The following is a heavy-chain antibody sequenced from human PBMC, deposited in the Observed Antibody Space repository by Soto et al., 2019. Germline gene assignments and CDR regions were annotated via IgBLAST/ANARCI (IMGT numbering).Heavy chain of an antibody. V-gene: IGHV1-18*01. CDR2: ISAYNGNT. CDR3: ARFSGGSYNTYYFYYGMDV. D-gene: IGHD2-15*01. Sequence: ASVKVSCKASGYTFTSYGISWVRQAPGQGLDWMGWISAYNGNTKYAQDLQGRVTMTTDTSTSTAYMELRSLRSDDTAVYYCARFSGGSYNTYYFYYGMDVWGQGTTGTVS. J-gene: IGHJ6*02. CDR1: GYTFTSYG.